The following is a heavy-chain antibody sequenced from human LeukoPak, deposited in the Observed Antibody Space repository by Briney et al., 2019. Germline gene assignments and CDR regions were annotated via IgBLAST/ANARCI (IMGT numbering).Heavy chain of an antibody. J-gene: IGHJ4*02. CDR3: SRARRWLQLDFDC. V-gene: IGHV3-30-3*01. Sequence: GGSLRLSCAVSGFTFSSYAMHWVRQVPGKGLEWVAVISYDEINKYYADSVKGRFTISRDNSKNTLYLQMNSLRTEDTAIYYCSRARRWLQLDFDCWGQGTLVTVSS. CDR1: GFTFSSYA. D-gene: IGHD5-24*01. CDR2: ISYDEINK.